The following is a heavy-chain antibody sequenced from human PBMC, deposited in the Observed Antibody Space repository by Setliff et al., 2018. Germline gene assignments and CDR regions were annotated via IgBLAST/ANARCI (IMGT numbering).Heavy chain of an antibody. J-gene: IGHJ5*02. Sequence: GGSLRLSCAASGFTFSSYGMHWVRQAPGKGLEWVAYIQYDGRNKYYADSVKGRLTISRDNSKNTLYLQMNSLRAEDTAVYYCAKHSYYYGSGEIGWFDPWGQGTLVTVSS. CDR3: AKHSYYYGSGEIGWFDP. CDR2: IQYDGRNK. CDR1: GFTFSSYG. D-gene: IGHD3-10*01. V-gene: IGHV3-30*02.